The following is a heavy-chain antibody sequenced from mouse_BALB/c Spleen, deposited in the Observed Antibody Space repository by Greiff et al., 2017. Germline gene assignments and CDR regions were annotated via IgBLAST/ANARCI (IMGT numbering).Heavy chain of an antibody. CDR3: ARGRYDGYYDY. CDR1: GYAFTNYL. D-gene: IGHD2-3*01. V-gene: IGHV1-54*03. Sequence: QVQLQQSGAELVRPGTSVKVSCKASGYAFTNYLIEWVKQRPGQGLEWIGVINPGSGGTNYNEKFKGKATLTADKSSSTAYMQLSSLTSDDSAVYICARGRYDGYYDYWGQGTTLTVSS. J-gene: IGHJ2*01. CDR2: INPGSGGT.